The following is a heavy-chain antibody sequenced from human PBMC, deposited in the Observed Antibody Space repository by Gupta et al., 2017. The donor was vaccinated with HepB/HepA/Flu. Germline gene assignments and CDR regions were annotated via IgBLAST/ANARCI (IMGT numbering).Heavy chain of an antibody. V-gene: IGHV4-39*01. CDR2: IFYTGST. CDR3: ATPLYFYWYMDV. CDR1: GVSIISSNYY. Sequence: QVQLQESGPGLVKSSETLSLTCTVSGVSIISSNYYWGWIRQPPGKGLEYIGSIFYTGSTYYNPSLKSRVTISIDTSKNQFSLKLSPVTAADTAVYFCATPLYFYWYMDVWGKGTTVTVSS. J-gene: IGHJ6*03.